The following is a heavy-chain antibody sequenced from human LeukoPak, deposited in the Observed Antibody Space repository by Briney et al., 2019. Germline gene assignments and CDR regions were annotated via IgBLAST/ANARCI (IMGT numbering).Heavy chain of an antibody. V-gene: IGHV4-4*07. D-gene: IGHD3-22*01. Sequence: SETLSLTCTVSGGSISSYYWSWIRQPAGKGLEWIGRIYTSGSTNYNPSLKSRVTMSVDTSKNQFSLKLSSVTAADTAVYYCARDRYYYDSSGYVHFDYWGQGTLVTVSS. J-gene: IGHJ4*02. CDR2: IYTSGST. CDR3: ARDRYYYDSSGYVHFDY. CDR1: GGSISSYY.